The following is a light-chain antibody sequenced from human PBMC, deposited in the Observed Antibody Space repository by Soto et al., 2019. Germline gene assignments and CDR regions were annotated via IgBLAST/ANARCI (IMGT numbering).Light chain of an antibody. CDR1: QSISTN. V-gene: IGKV3-15*01. Sequence: ETVMTQSPAALSVSPGERVTLSCRASQSISTNLAWYQHRPGQAPRLVMYSASSRASGIPARFTGSGSGTEFTLTIFSLQSEDFADYYCQQYNDWPRTFGQGTKLEIK. J-gene: IGKJ2*01. CDR2: SAS. CDR3: QQYNDWPRT.